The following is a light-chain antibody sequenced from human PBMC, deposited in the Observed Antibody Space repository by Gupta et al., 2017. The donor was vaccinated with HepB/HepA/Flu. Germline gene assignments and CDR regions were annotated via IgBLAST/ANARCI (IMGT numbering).Light chain of an antibody. Sequence: DIQLTQSPSFLSASVGDRVTITCRASQGISSYLAWYQQKPGKAPKLLIYAASTLQSGVPSRFSGSGSGTEFTLTISSPQPEDFATYYCQQLNSYLITFGGGTKVEIK. J-gene: IGKJ4*01. CDR1: QGISSY. V-gene: IGKV1-9*01. CDR3: QQLNSYLIT. CDR2: AAS.